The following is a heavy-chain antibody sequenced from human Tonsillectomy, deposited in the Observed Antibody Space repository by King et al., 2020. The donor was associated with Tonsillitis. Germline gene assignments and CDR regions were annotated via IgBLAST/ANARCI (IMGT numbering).Heavy chain of an antibody. CDR1: GGTFSSYA. Sequence: VQLVESGAEVKKPGSSVKVSCKASGGTFSSYAISWVRQAPGQGLEWMGRIIPILGIANYAQKFQDKVTITADKSTNTAYLELSSLRSEDKAVYYCAREGTSSAFDYWAREPWSPSPQ. CDR2: IIPILGIA. CDR3: AREGTSSAFDY. V-gene: IGHV1-69*09. D-gene: IGHD2/OR15-2a*01. J-gene: IGHJ4*02.